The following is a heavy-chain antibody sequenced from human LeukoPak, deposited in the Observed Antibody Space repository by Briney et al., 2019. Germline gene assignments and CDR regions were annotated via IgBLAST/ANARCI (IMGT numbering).Heavy chain of an antibody. J-gene: IGHJ5*02. CDR2: ISSSSNYI. Sequence: GSLRLSCAASGLTFSRDSMNWVRQSPGKGLEWVSSISSSSNYIYYADSVKGRFTISRDNAKNSLYLQMNSLRAEDTAVYYCARDHAKGSGSYGPNWFDPWGQGTLVTVSS. V-gene: IGHV3-21*01. CDR3: ARDHAKGSGSYGPNWFDP. CDR1: GLTFSRDS. D-gene: IGHD3-10*01.